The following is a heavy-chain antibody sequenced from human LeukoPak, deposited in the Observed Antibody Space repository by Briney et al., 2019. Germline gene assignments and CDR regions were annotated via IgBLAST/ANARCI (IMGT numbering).Heavy chain of an antibody. D-gene: IGHD2-15*01. Sequence: GGSLRLSCAASGFTFSSYGMHWVRQAPGKGLEWVAVIWYDGSNKYYADSVKGRFTISRDNSKNTLYLQMNSLRAEDTAVYYCASRLGYCSGGSCYLDYWGQGTLVTVSS. CDR2: IWYDGSNK. J-gene: IGHJ4*02. CDR1: GFTFSSYG. CDR3: ASRLGYCSGGSCYLDY. V-gene: IGHV3-33*01.